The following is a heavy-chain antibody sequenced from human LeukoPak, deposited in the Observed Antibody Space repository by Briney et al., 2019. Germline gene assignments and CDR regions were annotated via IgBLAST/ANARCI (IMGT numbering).Heavy chain of an antibody. Sequence: GGSLRLSCAASGFTFSSCSMNWVRQAPGKGLECVSYISSSSSTIYYADSVKGRFTISRDNAKNSLYLQMNSLRAEDTAVYYCARVPRYDILTGYYYDYWGQGTLVTVSS. D-gene: IGHD3-9*01. CDR3: ARVPRYDILTGYYYDY. CDR2: ISSSSSTI. V-gene: IGHV3-48*04. CDR1: GFTFSSCS. J-gene: IGHJ4*02.